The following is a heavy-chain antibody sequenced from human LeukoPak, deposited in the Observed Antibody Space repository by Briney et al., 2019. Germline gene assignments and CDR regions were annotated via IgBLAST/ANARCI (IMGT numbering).Heavy chain of an antibody. CDR3: ARTVSHIVVPPNDAFDI. J-gene: IGHJ3*02. D-gene: IGHD2-21*01. CDR2: IYPGDSDT. V-gene: IGHV5-51*01. Sequence: GESLKISCKGSGYSFTSYWIGWVRQMPGKGLEWMGIIYPGDSDTRYSPSFQGQVTTSADKSISTAYLQWSSLKASDTAMYYCARTVSHIVVPPNDAFDIWGQGTMVTVSS. CDR1: GYSFTSYW.